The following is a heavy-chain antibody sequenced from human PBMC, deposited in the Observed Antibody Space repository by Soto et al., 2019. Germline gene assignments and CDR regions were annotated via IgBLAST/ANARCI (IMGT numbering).Heavy chain of an antibody. CDR3: AKDSSSWYFWFDP. D-gene: IGHD6-13*01. J-gene: IGHJ5*02. V-gene: IGHV3-30*18. CDR2: ISYDGSNK. CDR1: GFTFSSYA. Sequence: VQLLESGGGLVQPGGSLRLSCAASGFTFSSYAMSWVRQAPGKGLEWVAVISYDGSNKYYADSVKGRFTISRDNSKNTLYLQMNSLRAEDTAVYYCAKDSSSWYFWFDPWGQGTLVTVSS.